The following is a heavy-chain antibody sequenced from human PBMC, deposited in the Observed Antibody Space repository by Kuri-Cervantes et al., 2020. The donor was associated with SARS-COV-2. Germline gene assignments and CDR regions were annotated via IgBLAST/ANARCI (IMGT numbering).Heavy chain of an antibody. CDR1: GYTLTELS. CDR2: FDPEQREI. J-gene: IGHJ6*03. CDR3: ARGGWSSSPAAAAGSYYYYYMDV. D-gene: IGHD6-13*01. Sequence: ASVKVSCKVSGYTLTELSMHWVRQAPGKGLEWMGGFDPEQREIIYAQKFQGRVSMTEDTSTDTAYMELSSLRSEDTAVYYCARGGWSSSPAAAAGSYYYYYMDVWGKGTTVTVSS. V-gene: IGHV1-24*01.